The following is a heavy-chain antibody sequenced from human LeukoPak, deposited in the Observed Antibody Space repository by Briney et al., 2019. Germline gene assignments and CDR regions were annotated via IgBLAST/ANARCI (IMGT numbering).Heavy chain of an antibody. CDR1: GFTFDDYA. J-gene: IGHJ4*02. V-gene: IGHV3-9*01. Sequence: GGSLRLSCAASGFTFDDYAMHWVRQAPGKGLEWVSGISWNSGGIGYADSVKGRFTISRDNAKNSLYLQMNSLRAEDTALYYCAKDKGYDFWSGADYWGQGTLVTVSS. CDR3: AKDKGYDFWSGADY. D-gene: IGHD3-3*01. CDR2: ISWNSGGI.